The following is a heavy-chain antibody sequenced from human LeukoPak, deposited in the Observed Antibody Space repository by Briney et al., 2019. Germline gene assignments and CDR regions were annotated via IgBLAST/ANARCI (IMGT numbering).Heavy chain of an antibody. CDR1: GYTFTSYY. J-gene: IGHJ6*03. V-gene: IGHV1-46*01. CDR2: INPSGGST. Sequence: ASVKVSCKASGYTFTSYYMHWVRQAPGLGLEWMGIINPSGGSTSYAQKFQGRVTMTRDMSTSTVYMELSSLRSEDTAVYYCARAMIRQVAATGPYYYYMDVWGKGTTVTVSS. D-gene: IGHD2-15*01. CDR3: ARAMIRQVAATGPYYYYMDV.